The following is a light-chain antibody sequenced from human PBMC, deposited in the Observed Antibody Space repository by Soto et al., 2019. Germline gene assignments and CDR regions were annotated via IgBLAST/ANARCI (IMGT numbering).Light chain of an antibody. J-gene: IGKJ1*01. CDR2: GAS. Sequence: IELTPSPGTLSFSPGESTTLSCRASQSISRYLAWYQQKPGQGPRLLIYGASSRATGTPDRFSGSGSGTEFTLTISSLQSEDFAVYYCQQYGSSPWTFGQGTKVDIK. CDR3: QQYGSSPWT. CDR1: QSISRY. V-gene: IGKV3-20*01.